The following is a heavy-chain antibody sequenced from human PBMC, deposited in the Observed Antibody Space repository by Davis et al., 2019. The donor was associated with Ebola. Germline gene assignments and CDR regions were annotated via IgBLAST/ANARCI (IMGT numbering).Heavy chain of an antibody. J-gene: IGHJ4*02. D-gene: IGHD6-19*01. Sequence: PSETLSLTCAVYGGSFSGYYWSWIRQPPGKGLEWIGEINHSGSTNYNLSLKSRVTISVDTSKNQFSLKLSSVTAADTAVYYCARRGSGWYYPPFDYWGQGTLVTVSS. CDR3: ARRGSGWYYPPFDY. CDR1: GGSFSGYY. V-gene: IGHV4-34*01. CDR2: INHSGST.